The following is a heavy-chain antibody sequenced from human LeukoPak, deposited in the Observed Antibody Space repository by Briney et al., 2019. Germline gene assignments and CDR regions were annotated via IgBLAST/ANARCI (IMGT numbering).Heavy chain of an antibody. J-gene: IGHJ6*02. CDR3: ARHGLSGATTYYFGLDV. CDR2: VSYSGTI. Sequence: SETLSLTCPLSGASISSYYWSWIRQPPGKGLEWIGHVSYSGTINYNPSLQSRSTISVDTSKNRISLRLTSVTAADTAVYYCARHGLSGATTYYFGLDVWGQGTWVTVSS. CDR1: GASISSYY. D-gene: IGHD1-26*01. V-gene: IGHV4-59*08.